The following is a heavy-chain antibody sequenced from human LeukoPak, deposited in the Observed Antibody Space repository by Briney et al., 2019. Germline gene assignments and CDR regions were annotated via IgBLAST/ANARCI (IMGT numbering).Heavy chain of an antibody. D-gene: IGHD3-10*01. CDR3: ARGIWFGEFRTEHFDY. CDR1: GGTFSSYA. J-gene: IGHJ4*02. CDR2: IIPILGIA. V-gene: IGHV1-69*04. Sequence: ASVKVSCKASGGTFSSYAISWVRQAPGQGLEWMGRIIPILGIANYAQKFQGRVTITADKSTSTAYMELSSLRSDDTAVYYCARGIWFGEFRTEHFDYWGQGTLVTVSS.